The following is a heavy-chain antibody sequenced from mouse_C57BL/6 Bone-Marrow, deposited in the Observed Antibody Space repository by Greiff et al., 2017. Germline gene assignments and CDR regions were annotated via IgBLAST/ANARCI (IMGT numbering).Heavy chain of an antibody. D-gene: IGHD2-3*01. J-gene: IGHJ1*03. V-gene: IGHV1-18*01. CDR2: INPNNGGT. CDR3: ARGGDGYHEGYFDV. Sequence: DVQLQESGPELVKPGASVKIPCKASGYTFTDYNMDWVKQSHGKSLEWIGDINPNNGGTIYNQKFKGKATLTVDKSSSTAYMELRSLTSEDTAVYYCARGGDGYHEGYFDVWGTGTTVTVSS. CDR1: GYTFTDYN.